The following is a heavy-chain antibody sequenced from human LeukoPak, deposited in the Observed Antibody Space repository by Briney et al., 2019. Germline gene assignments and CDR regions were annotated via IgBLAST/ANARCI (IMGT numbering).Heavy chain of an antibody. CDR3: ARDISGWQNYYGMDV. D-gene: IGHD6-19*01. CDR2: IYYSGST. CDR1: GGSISSSSYY. J-gene: IGHJ6*02. Sequence: NPSETLSLTCTVSGGSISSSSYYWGWIRQPPGKGLEWIGSIYYSGSTYYNPSLKSRVTISVDTSKNQFSLKLSSVTAADTAVYYCARDISGWQNYYGMDVWGQGTTVTVSS. V-gene: IGHV4-39*07.